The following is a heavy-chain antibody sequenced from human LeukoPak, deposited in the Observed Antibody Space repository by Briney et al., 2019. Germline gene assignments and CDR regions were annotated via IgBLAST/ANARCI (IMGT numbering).Heavy chain of an antibody. Sequence: GGSLRLSCAASGFTFSSYGMHWVRQAPGKGLEWVAVIWYDGGNKYYADSVKGRFTISRDNSKNTLYLQMNSLRAEDTAVYYCARGPSYYDFWSGYTLDYWGQGTLVTVSS. CDR3: ARGPSYYDFWSGYTLDY. V-gene: IGHV3-33*01. CDR2: IWYDGGNK. CDR1: GFTFSSYG. D-gene: IGHD3-3*01. J-gene: IGHJ4*02.